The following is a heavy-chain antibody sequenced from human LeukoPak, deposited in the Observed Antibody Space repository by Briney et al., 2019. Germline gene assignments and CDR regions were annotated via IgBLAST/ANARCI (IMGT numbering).Heavy chain of an antibody. CDR1: GFTFSGYA. D-gene: IGHD3-10*01. CDR3: ARVGYYASGPFSYFDY. Sequence: GGSLRLSCAASGFTFSGYAMHWVRQAPGEGLEWVAVISYDGSNEYYADSVKGRFTISRDNSKNTLYLQMNSLSVEDTAVYYCARVGYYASGPFSYFDYWGQGTLVTVSS. J-gene: IGHJ4*02. V-gene: IGHV3-30-3*01. CDR2: ISYDGSNE.